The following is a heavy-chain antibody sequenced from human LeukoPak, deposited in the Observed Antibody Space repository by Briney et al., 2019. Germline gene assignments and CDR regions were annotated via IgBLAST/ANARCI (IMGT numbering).Heavy chain of an antibody. CDR1: GGPISSYY. D-gene: IGHD3-10*01. CDR2: IYTSGST. V-gene: IGHV4-4*09. Sequence: SETLSLTCTVSGGPISSYYWSWIRQPPGKGLEWIGYIYTSGSTNYNPSLKSRVTISVDTSKNQFSLKLSSVTAADTAVYYCARVYYGSGSDWFDPWGQGTLVTVSS. J-gene: IGHJ5*02. CDR3: ARVYYGSGSDWFDP.